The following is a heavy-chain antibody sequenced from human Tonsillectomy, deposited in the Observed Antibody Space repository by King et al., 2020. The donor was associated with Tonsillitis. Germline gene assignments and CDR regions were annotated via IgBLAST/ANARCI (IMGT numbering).Heavy chain of an antibody. CDR3: ARGGPNFRYTSTFDC. D-gene: IGHD6-13*01. Sequence: VQLQESGPGLVKPSETLSLTCTVSSGSFTSFYWSWVRQPPGKGLGWIGYIYHSGSTNYNPSPKSRVTISLTTSKNQFSLNLNSVTAADTALYYCARGGPNFRYTSTFDCWGQGTLVTVSS. J-gene: IGHJ4*02. V-gene: IGHV4-59*01. CDR1: SGSFTSFY. CDR2: IYHSGST.